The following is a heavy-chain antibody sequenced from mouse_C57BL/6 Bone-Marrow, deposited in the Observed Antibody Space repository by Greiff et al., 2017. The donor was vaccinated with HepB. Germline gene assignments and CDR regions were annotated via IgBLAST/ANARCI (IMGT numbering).Heavy chain of an antibody. CDR2: ISNLAYSI. J-gene: IGHJ2*01. CDR3: ARLSPAYYFDY. Sequence: EVMLVESGGGLVQPGGSLKLSCAASGFTFSDYGMAWVRQAPRKGPEWVAFISNLAYSIYYADTVTGRFTISRENAKNTLYLEMSSLRSEDTAMYYCARLSPAYYFDYWGQGTTLTVSS. CDR1: GFTFSDYG. V-gene: IGHV5-15*01.